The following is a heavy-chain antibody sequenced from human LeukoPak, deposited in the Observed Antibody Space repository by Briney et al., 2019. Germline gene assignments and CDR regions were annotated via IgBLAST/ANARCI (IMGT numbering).Heavy chain of an antibody. CDR1: GGSFSGYY. V-gene: IGHV4-34*01. CDR2: INHSGST. Sequence: SETLSLTCAVYGGSFSGYYWSWIRQPPGKGLEWIGEINHSGSTNYNPSLKNRVTISVDTSKNQFSLKLSSVTAADTAVYYCAVLGGYCSSTSCPWGQGTLVTVSS. CDR3: AVLGGYCSSTSCP. D-gene: IGHD2-2*01. J-gene: IGHJ5*02.